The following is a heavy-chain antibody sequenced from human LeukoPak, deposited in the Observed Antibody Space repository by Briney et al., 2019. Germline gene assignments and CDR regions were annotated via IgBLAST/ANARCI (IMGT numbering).Heavy chain of an antibody. J-gene: IGHJ5*02. CDR3: ARHLRAAIWFDP. V-gene: IGHV1-2*02. Sequence: GASVTVSCKASGYTFTGYYIHWVRQAPGQGLEWMGWINPDSGGANYAQKFQGRVTMTRDTSITTAYMELSRLTSDDTAVYFRARHLRAAIWFDPWGQGTLVTVSS. CDR2: INPDSGGA. CDR1: GYTFTGYY.